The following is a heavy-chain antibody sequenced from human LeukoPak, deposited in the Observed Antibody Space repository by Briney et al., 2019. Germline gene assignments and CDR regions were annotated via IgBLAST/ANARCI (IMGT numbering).Heavy chain of an antibody. J-gene: IGHJ4*02. D-gene: IGHD3-22*01. CDR3: ARDPTYYYDSSGYYLDY. CDR2: INPNSGGT. V-gene: IGHV1-2*02. CDR1: GYTFTGYY. Sequence: ASVKVSCKASGYTFTGYYMHWVRQAPGQGLEWMGWINPNSGGTNYAQKFQGRVTMTRDTSISTAYMELRSLRSDDTAVYYCARDPTYYYDSSGYYLDYWGQGTLVTVSS.